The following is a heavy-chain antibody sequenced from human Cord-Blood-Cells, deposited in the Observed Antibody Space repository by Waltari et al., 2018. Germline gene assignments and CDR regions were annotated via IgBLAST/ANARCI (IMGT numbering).Heavy chain of an antibody. D-gene: IGHD3-10*01. CDR2: IKPNSSGT. Sequence: QVQLVQSGAEVKKPGASVKVSCKASGYTFTGYYMHWVRQAPGQGREWMARIKPNSSGTNYAQKFQGRVTMTRDTSISTAYMELSRLRSDDTAVYYCARDPPITMVRGDNFDYWGQGTLVTVSS. V-gene: IGHV1-2*02. CDR1: GYTFTGYY. CDR3: ARDPPITMVRGDNFDY. J-gene: IGHJ4*02.